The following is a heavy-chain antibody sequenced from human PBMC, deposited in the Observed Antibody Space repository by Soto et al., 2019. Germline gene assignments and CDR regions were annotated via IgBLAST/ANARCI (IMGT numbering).Heavy chain of an antibody. D-gene: IGHD2-15*01. CDR2: IIPILALT. CDR1: GDTSSTYS. V-gene: IGHV1-69*02. Sequence: QVQLVQSGAEVKKTGSSVKVSCKASGDTSSTYSINWVRQAPGQGLEWVGRIIPILALTNYAQRFQGRVTITADKSTSKVYMELSSRRSEDTAVYYCARGYCSGGSCYSPRYNWFDPWGQGTLVTVSS. J-gene: IGHJ5*02. CDR3: ARGYCSGGSCYSPRYNWFDP.